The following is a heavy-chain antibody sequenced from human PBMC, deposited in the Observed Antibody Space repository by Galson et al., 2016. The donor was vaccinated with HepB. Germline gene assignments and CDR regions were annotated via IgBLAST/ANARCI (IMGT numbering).Heavy chain of an antibody. J-gene: IGHJ4*02. V-gene: IGHV3-48*03. CDR2: ISSRGETK. CDR3: VAEEFVNCGGGCSF. CDR1: GFAFNVYN. Sequence: SLRLSCAASGFAFNVYNMKWVRQAPGKGLECISYISSRGETKYYADSVKGRLSISRDNAKNSLFLQMNSLKDEDTATYYCVAEEFVNCGGGCSFWGQGTLVTVSS. D-gene: IGHD2-21*02.